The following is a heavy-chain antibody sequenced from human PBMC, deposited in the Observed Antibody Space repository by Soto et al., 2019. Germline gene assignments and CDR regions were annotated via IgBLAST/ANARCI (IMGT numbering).Heavy chain of an antibody. D-gene: IGHD2-15*01. CDR3: ARTEGRWYREGYYYYGMDV. J-gene: IGHJ6*02. CDR2: INPSGGST. Sequence: ASVKVSCKASGYTFTSYYMHCVRQAPGQGLEWMGIINPSGGSTSYAQKFQGRVTMTRDTSTSTVYVELSSLRSEDTAVYYCARTEGRWYREGYYYYGMDVWGQGTTVTVS. V-gene: IGHV1-46*01. CDR1: GYTFTSYY.